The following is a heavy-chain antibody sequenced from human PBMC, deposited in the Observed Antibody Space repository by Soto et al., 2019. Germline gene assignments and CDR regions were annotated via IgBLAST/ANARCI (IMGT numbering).Heavy chain of an antibody. D-gene: IGHD2-8*01. J-gene: IGHJ4*02. CDR3: ATFKQAPNGNDY. Sequence: QVQLVQSGAEVKKPGASVKVSCKASGYTFTAYYLYWVRQAPGQGLEWVGRINPKTGDTNYAQKFQGRVTMTRDTSITTAYMEVSSLRSDDTALYFCATFKQAPNGNDYWGQGTLVSVSS. V-gene: IGHV1-2*06. CDR2: INPKTGDT. CDR1: GYTFTAYY.